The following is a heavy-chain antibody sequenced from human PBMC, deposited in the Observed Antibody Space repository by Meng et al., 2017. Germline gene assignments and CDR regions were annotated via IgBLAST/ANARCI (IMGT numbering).Heavy chain of an antibody. D-gene: IGHD1-26*01. Sequence: KLHRSGPWRGYPPPPPSLLFSISGDSFSSNRAAWNWLRPSPSRGLEWLGRAYYRSKWYHDYAESVKSRISIDPDTSKNQFSLQLRSVTPEDSAVYYCARGSYSFDSWGQRTLVTVSS. V-gene: IGHV6-1*01. CDR1: GDSFSSNRAA. J-gene: IGHJ4*02. CDR3: ARGSYSFDS. CDR2: AYYRSKWYH.